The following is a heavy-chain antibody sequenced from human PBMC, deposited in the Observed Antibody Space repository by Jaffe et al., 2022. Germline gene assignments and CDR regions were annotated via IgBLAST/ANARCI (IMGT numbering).Heavy chain of an antibody. V-gene: IGHV3-30*02. CDR3: AKVGLRYCSGGSWYWCYMDV. J-gene: IGHJ6*03. CDR2: IRYDGSNK. CDR1: GFTFSSYG. Sequence: QVQLVESGGGVVQPGGSLRLSCAASGFTFSSYGMHWVRQAPGKGLEWVAFIRYDGSNKYYADSVKGRFTISRDNSKNTLYLQMNSLRAEDTAVYYCAKVGLRYCSGGSWYWCYMDVWGKGTTVTVSS. D-gene: IGHD2-15*01.